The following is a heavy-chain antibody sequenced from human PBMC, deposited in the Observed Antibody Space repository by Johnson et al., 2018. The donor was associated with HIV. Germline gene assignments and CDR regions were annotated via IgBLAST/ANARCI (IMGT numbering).Heavy chain of an antibody. CDR3: AKRGRTYYDFWSGYSGDAFDI. Sequence: VQLVESGGGLVQPGGSLRLSCAASGFTFSSYWMSWVRQAPGKGLEWVANIKQDGSEKYNVDSVKGRFIISRDNAKNSLYLQMNSLRAEDTAVYYCAKRGRTYYDFWSGYSGDAFDIWGQGTLVTVSS. J-gene: IGHJ3*02. V-gene: IGHV3-7*01. CDR1: GFTFSSYW. CDR2: IKQDGSEK. D-gene: IGHD3-3*01.